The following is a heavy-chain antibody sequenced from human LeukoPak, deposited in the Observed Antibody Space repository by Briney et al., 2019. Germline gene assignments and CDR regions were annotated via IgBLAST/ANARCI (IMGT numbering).Heavy chain of an antibody. D-gene: IGHD1-1*01. CDR2: INHSGST. J-gene: IGHJ6*02. CDR3: ARGRTSSRYYGMDV. Sequence: PSETLSPTCAVYGGSFSGYYWSWIRQPPGKGLEWIGEINHSGSTNYNPSLKSRVTMSVDTSKNQFSLKLSSVTAADTAVYYCARGRTSSRYYGMDVWGQGTTVTVSS. CDR1: GGSFSGYY. V-gene: IGHV4-34*01.